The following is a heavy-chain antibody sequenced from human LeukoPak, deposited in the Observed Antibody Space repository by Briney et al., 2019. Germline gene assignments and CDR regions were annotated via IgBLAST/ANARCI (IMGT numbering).Heavy chain of an antibody. V-gene: IGHV1-8*01. Sequence: ASVKVSCKASGYTFTSYDVNWVRQATGQGPEWMGWMSPNSGNTGYAQKFQGRVTMTEDTSTDTAYMELSSLRSEDPAVYYCATDLAPAGPLQNYWGQGTLVTVSS. D-gene: IGHD6-13*01. CDR3: ATDLAPAGPLQNY. CDR1: GYTFTSYD. CDR2: MSPNSGNT. J-gene: IGHJ4*02.